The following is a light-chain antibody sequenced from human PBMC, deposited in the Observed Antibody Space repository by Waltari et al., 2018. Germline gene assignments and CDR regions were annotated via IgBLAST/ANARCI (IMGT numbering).Light chain of an antibody. Sequence: QSALTPPASVSGSPGQAITISCTGTSSDIGRYNYVSWYQQHPGKAPKLVISEVSNRPSGVSNRFSGSKSGNTASLTISGLQAEDGAHYYCSSYTNSGNVVFGGGTKLTVL. J-gene: IGLJ2*01. CDR2: EVS. CDR1: SSDIGRYNY. V-gene: IGLV2-14*01. CDR3: SSYTNSGNVV.